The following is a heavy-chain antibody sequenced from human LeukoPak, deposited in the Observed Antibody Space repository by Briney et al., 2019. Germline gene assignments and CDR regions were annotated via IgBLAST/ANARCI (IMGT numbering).Heavy chain of an antibody. J-gene: IGHJ4*02. CDR2: IYHSGST. D-gene: IGHD3-10*01. CDR3: ARDPRFSNYYGSGSYYVRDY. V-gene: IGHV4-38-2*02. Sequence: SETLSLTCTVSGGSISSYYWSWIRQPPGKGLEWIGSIYHSGSTYYNPSLKSRVTISVDTSKNQFSLKLSSVTAADTAVYYCARDPRFSNYYGSGSYYVRDYWGQGTLVTVSS. CDR1: GGSISSYY.